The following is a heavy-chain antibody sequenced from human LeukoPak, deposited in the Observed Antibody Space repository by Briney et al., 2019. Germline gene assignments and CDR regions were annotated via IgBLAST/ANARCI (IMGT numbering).Heavy chain of an antibody. V-gene: IGHV4-34*01. CDR1: GGSFSGYY. CDR2: INHSGST. CDR3: TRWNYDILTGYNGYDAFDI. D-gene: IGHD3-9*01. J-gene: IGHJ3*02. Sequence: SETLSLTCAVYGGSFSGYYWSWIRQPPGKGLEWIGEINHSGSTNYNPSLKSRVTISVDTSKNQFSLKLSSVTAADTAVYYCTRWNYDILTGYNGYDAFDIWGQGTMVTVSS.